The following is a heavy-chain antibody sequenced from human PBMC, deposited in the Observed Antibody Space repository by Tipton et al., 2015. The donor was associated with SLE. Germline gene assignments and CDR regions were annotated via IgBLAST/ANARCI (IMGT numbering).Heavy chain of an antibody. J-gene: IGHJ2*01. CDR3: ARMIDMEQQLVQSAYWYFDL. D-gene: IGHD6-13*01. CDR2: INHSGST. V-gene: IGHV4-38-2*01. CDR1: GYSISSGYY. Sequence: TLSLTCAVSGYSISSGYYWGWIRQPPGKGLEWIGEINHSGSTNYNPSLKSRVTISVDTSKNQFSLKLSSVTAADTAVYYCARMIDMEQQLVQSAYWYFDLWGRGTLVTVSS.